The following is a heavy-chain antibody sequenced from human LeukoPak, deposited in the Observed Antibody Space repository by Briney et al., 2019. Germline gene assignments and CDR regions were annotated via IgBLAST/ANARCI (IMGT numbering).Heavy chain of an antibody. CDR2: ISWNSGSI. V-gene: IGHV3-9*01. CDR1: GFTFDDYA. D-gene: IGHD6-19*01. J-gene: IGHJ4*02. CDR3: AKIPVSYSSGWSNFDY. Sequence: GRSLRLSCAASGFTFDDYAMHWVRQAPGKGLEWVSGISWNSGSIGYADSVKGRFTISRDNSKNTLFLQMNSLRAEDTAVYYCAKIPVSYSSGWSNFDYWGQGTLVTVSS.